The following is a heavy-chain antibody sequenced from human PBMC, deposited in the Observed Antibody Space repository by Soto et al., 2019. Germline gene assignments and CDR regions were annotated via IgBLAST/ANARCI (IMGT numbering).Heavy chain of an antibody. Sequence: QVQLVQSGAEMKKPGSSVTVSCRASGVTFNRFSISWVRQAPGQGLEWMGGIIPMFGLVDYAQNFQDRVTITADESTTTVNLEVTSLRTEDTAVYYCGRVVCIRTFLPPDVWGQGPTVIVS. J-gene: IGHJ6*02. CDR1: GVTFNRFS. CDR3: GRVVCIRTFLPPDV. CDR2: IIPMFGLV. D-gene: IGHD3-16*01. V-gene: IGHV1-69*01.